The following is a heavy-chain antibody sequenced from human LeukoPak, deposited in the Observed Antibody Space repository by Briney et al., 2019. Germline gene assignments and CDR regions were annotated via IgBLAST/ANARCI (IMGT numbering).Heavy chain of an antibody. D-gene: IGHD3-22*01. CDR1: GYTFTSYY. J-gene: IGHJ4*02. V-gene: IGHV1-46*01. CDR2: INPSGGST. CDR3: ARVYYDSSGYYYPSYYFDY. Sequence: ASVKVSCKASGYTFTSYYMHWVRQAPGQGLEWMGIINPSGGSTSYAQKFQGRVTMTTDTSTSTVYMELSSLRSEDTAVYYCARVYYDSSGYYYPSYYFDYWGQGTLVTVSS.